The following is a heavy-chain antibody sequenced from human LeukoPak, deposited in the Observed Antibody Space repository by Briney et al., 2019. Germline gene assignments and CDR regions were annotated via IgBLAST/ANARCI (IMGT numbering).Heavy chain of an antibody. D-gene: IGHD5-18*01. V-gene: IGHV4-59*12. J-gene: IGHJ6*02. CDR2: IYYSGSA. CDR1: GGSISGYY. Sequence: SETLSLTCTVSGGSISGYYWTWIRQPPGKGLEWIGLIYYSGSANYNPSLKSRVTISVDTSTNQISLKLSSVTAADTAVYYCARGWDTGYGYCGMDVWGQGTAVTVSS. CDR3: ARGWDTGYGYCGMDV.